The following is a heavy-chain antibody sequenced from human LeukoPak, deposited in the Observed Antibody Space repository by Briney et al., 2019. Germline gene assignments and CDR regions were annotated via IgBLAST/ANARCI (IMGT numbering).Heavy chain of an antibody. Sequence: GGSLRLSCAASGFTFSDYYMSWIRDAPGKGRVWVSYIISSCNTIYYTDSVKGRFTISRDNAKNSLFLQMNSLRDEDTAVYYCARSEAAFDYWGQGTLVTVSS. CDR3: ARSEAAFDY. CDR2: IISSCNTI. V-gene: IGHV3-11*01. J-gene: IGHJ4*02. CDR1: GFTFSDYY.